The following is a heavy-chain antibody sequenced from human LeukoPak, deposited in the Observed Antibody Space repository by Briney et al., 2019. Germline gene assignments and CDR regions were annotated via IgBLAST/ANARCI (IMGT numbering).Heavy chain of an antibody. Sequence: SETLSLTCAVYGGSFSGYYWSWIRQPPGKGLEWIGEINHSGSTNYNPSPKSRVTISVDTSKNQFSLKLSSVTAADTAVYYCARGLRGTMIGPRFFRNWGQGTLVTVSS. D-gene: IGHD3-22*01. CDR1: GGSFSGYY. J-gene: IGHJ4*02. CDR2: INHSGST. CDR3: ARGLRGTMIGPRFFRN. V-gene: IGHV4-34*01.